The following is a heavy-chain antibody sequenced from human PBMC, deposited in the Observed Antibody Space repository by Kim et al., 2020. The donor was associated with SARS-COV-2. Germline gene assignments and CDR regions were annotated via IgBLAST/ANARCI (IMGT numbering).Heavy chain of an antibody. D-gene: IGHD6-13*01. J-gene: IGHJ6*02. Sequence: RFTISRDNSKNTLYLQMNSLRAEDTAVYYCAKGRIAAAGSRYYYYYGMDVWGQGTTVTVSS. V-gene: IGHV3-30*02. CDR3: AKGRIAAAGSRYYYYYGMDV.